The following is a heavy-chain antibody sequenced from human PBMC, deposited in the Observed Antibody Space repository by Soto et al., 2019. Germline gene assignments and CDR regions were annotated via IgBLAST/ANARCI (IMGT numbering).Heavy chain of an antibody. CDR3: VRRHVSATGIDWFDP. CDR2: INAANGDT. J-gene: IGHJ5*02. CDR1: GYTFTSYG. D-gene: IGHD6-13*01. V-gene: IGHV1-3*01. Sequence: ASVKVSCKASGYTFTSYGIHWVRQAPGQRLEWMGWINAANGDTKYSPKFQGRVTITRDTSASTAYMELSSLRSEDTAVYYCVRRHVSATGIDWFDPWGQGTPVTVSS.